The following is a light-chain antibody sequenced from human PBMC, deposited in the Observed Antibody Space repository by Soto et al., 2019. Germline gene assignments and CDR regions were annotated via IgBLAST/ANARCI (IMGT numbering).Light chain of an antibody. CDR1: QSADNN. V-gene: IGKV3-15*01. CDR3: QQYNDWPLT. Sequence: ETVMTQSPATLSVSPGERATVSCRAPQSADNNLAWYQHKPGQAPRLLIYGASTRATGVSARFSGSGSGTEFALTISSLQSEDFAVYFCQQYNDWPLTFGGGTKVDIK. J-gene: IGKJ4*01. CDR2: GAS.